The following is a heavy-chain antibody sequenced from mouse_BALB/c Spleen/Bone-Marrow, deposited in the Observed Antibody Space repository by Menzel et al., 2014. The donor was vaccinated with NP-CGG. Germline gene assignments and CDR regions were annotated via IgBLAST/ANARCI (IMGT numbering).Heavy chain of an antibody. Sequence: EVKVVESGGGLVQPGGSMKLSCIASGFTFSNYWMNWVRLSPEKGLEWIAEIRLKSNNYATHYVESVKGRFTISRDDSKSSVYLQMNNLRTEDTGVYYCTRPFAYWGQGTLVTVSA. CDR3: TRPFAY. CDR2: IRLKSNNYAT. CDR1: GFTFSNYW. J-gene: IGHJ3*01. V-gene: IGHV6-6*02.